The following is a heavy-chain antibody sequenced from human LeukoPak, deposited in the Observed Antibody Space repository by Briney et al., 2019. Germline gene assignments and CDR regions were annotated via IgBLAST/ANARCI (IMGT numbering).Heavy chain of an antibody. CDR1: GFAFSYYS. V-gene: IGHV3-48*02. Sequence: GGSLRLSCAASGFAFSYYSMTWVRQAPGKGLEWVSYISVGSSGIYYADSVKGRFTISRDNAKNSLYLQMNSLRDEDTAVYYCARDVSDYSRCGSCYGVRLDPWGQGTLVTVCS. D-gene: IGHD2-15*01. J-gene: IGHJ5*02. CDR2: ISVGSSGI. CDR3: ARDVSDYSRCGSCYGVRLDP.